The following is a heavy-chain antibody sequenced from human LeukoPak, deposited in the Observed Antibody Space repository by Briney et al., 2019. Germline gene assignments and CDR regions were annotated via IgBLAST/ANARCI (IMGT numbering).Heavy chain of an antibody. CDR3: AKRLGNFDY. J-gene: IGHJ4*02. CDR1: GFTFSSYA. CDR2: ISGSGGST. V-gene: IGHV3-23*01. D-gene: IGHD5-12*01. Sequence: GGSLRLSCAASGFTFSSYAMSWVRQAPGKGLEWVSGISGSGGSTYYADSVKGRFTISRENSKNTLHLQMNSLRAEDTAVYYCAKRLGNFDYWGQGTLVTVSS.